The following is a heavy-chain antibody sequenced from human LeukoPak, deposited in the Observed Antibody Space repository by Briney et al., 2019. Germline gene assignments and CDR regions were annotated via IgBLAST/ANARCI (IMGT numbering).Heavy chain of an antibody. V-gene: IGHV3-33*06. D-gene: IGHD5-24*01. CDR3: AKEAYIEMATITPDY. CDR1: GFTFSSYG. Sequence: GGSLRLSCAASGFTFSSYGMHWVRQAPGKGLEWVAVIWYDGSRRYYADSVKGRFTGSRDNSKNTMYLQMNSLRAEDTVGYYCAKEAYIEMATITPDYWGQGTLVTVSS. J-gene: IGHJ4*02. CDR2: IWYDGSRR.